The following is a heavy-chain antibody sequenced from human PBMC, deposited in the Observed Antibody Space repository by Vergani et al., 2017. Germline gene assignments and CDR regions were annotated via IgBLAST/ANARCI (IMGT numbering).Heavy chain of an antibody. D-gene: IGHD4-23*01. CDR2: IYNSGST. CDR1: GRSLSSGSYY. CDR3: ASQDDHNGNPGAFDI. Sequence: QVQLQESGPGLLKPSQTLSLTCTVSGRSLSSGSYYWSWVRQRPGKGLEWIGYIYNSGSTYYNPSLKSRVTISVDASKNQFSLKLSSVTAADTAVYYCASQDDHNGNPGAFDIWGQGTKVTDSS. V-gene: IGHV4-31*03. J-gene: IGHJ3*02.